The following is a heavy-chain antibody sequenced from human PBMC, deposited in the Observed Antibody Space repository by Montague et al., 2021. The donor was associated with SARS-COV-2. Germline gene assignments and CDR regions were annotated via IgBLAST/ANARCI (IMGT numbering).Heavy chain of an antibody. J-gene: IGHJ5*02. CDR3: ARHWITMIVVVIKGGWFDP. D-gene: IGHD3-22*01. Sequence: SETLSLTCSRLVTVSWNSGAERKSIRQTPSHGYKSYGVFCLRESTYYNPCLKSRVTISVDTSKNQFSLKLSSVTAADTAVYYCARHWITMIVVVIKGGWFDPWGHGTRVTVSS. CDR2: FCLREST. V-gene: IGHV4-39*01. CDR1: VTVSWNSGAE.